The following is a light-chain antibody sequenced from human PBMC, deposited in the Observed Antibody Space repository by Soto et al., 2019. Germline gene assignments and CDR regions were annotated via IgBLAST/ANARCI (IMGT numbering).Light chain of an antibody. CDR2: SNS. CDR3: QSYDTSLSGLYV. V-gene: IGLV1-40*01. Sequence: QLVLTQPPSVSGAPGQRVTISCTGSGSNIGAGYDVHWYQQLPGTAPKLLIYSNSNRPSGVPDRFSGSKSGTSASLAITGLQAEDEGDYYCQSYDTSLSGLYVFGTGTKVTVL. CDR1: GSNIGAGYD. J-gene: IGLJ1*01.